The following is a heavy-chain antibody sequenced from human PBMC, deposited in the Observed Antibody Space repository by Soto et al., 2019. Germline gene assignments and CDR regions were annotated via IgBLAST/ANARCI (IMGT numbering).Heavy chain of an antibody. V-gene: IGHV4-39*02. D-gene: IGHD3-3*01. CDR3: TRDAPYDGFDY. Sequence: QVQLQESGPRLMKPSETLSLTCSVSGASIINGGYYWAWIRQSPGEGLEWKGSILYTGTTFYKPSLRGRVTVSADTAKNQISLNLDSVTATDSAIYDCTRDAPYDGFDYWGQGTLRSGSS. J-gene: IGHJ4*02. CDR2: ILYTGTT. CDR1: GASIINGGYY.